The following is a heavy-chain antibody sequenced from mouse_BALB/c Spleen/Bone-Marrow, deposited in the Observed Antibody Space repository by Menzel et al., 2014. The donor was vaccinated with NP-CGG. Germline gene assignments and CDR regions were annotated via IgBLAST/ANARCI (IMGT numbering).Heavy chain of an antibody. J-gene: IGHJ1*01. CDR2: IDPANGNT. V-gene: IGHV14-3*02. D-gene: IGHD2-14*01. CDR1: GFNIKDTY. CDR3: ASYRYAWYFDV. Sequence: EVQLQQSGAELVKPGASVKLSCTASGFNIKDTYMHRVKQRPEQGLEWIGRIDPANGNTKYDPKFQGKATITADTSSNTAYLQLSSLTSEDTAVYYCASYRYAWYFDVWGAGTTVTVSS.